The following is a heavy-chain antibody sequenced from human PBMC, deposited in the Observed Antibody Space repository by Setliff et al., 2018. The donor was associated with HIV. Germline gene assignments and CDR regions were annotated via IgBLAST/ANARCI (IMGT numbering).Heavy chain of an antibody. V-gene: IGHV1-24*01. CDR1: GYTLTELS. Sequence: ASVKVSCKVSGYTLTELSRHWVRQAPGKGLEWMGGLDPKAGKTMYAQQFQGRVTMTEDTSTDTAHMALRSLRSEDTAMYYCATYGWFGNYFDYWGQGTLVTVSS. J-gene: IGHJ4*02. CDR3: ATYGWFGNYFDY. D-gene: IGHD3-10*01. CDR2: LDPKAGKT.